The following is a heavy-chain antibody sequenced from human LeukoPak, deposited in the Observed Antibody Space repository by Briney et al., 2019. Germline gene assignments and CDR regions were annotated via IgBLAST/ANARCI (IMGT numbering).Heavy chain of an antibody. CDR1: GGSISSYY. D-gene: IGHD3-3*01. V-gene: IGHV4-59*01. J-gene: IGHJ5*02. CDR3: ARDKSLWSGFLS. CDR2: IYYSGST. Sequence: SETLSLTCTVSGGSISSYYWSWIRQPPGKGLEWIGYIYYSGSTNYNPSLKSRVAISVDTSKNQFSLKLSSVTAADTAVYYCARDKSLWSGFLSWGQGTLVTASS.